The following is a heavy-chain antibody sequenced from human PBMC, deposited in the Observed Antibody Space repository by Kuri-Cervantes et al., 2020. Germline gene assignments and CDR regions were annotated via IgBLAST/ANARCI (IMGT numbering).Heavy chain of an antibody. J-gene: IGHJ4*02. CDR2: ISNGGGSAL. D-gene: IGHD2/OR15-2a*01. Sequence: GSLRLSCAASGFTFSSYEMNWVRQAPGKGLEWLAYISNGGGSALYYADSVKGRFTISRDNGKNSLHLQMNSLTAEDTAVYYCVASSVIAPFYWGQGTLVTVSS. CDR3: VASSVIAPFY. V-gene: IGHV3-48*03. CDR1: GFTFSSYE.